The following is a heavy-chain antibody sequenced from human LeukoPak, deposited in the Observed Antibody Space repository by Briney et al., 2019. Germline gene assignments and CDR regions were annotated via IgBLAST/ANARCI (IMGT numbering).Heavy chain of an antibody. J-gene: IGHJ5*02. CDR1: GFTFSSYG. CDR2: IRYDGSNN. Sequence: GGSLRLSCAASGFTFSSYGMHWVRQAPGKGLEWVAFIRYDGSNNYYADSVKGRFTISRDNSKNTLYLQMNSLRAEDTAVYYCLPYNWFDPWGQGTLVTVSS. V-gene: IGHV3-30*02. CDR3: LPYNWFDP.